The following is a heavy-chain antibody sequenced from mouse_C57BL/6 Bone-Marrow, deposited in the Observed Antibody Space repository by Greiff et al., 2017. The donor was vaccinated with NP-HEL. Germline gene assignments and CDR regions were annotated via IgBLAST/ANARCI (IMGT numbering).Heavy chain of an antibody. CDR1: GFTFSDYY. CDR2: INYDGSST. J-gene: IGHJ4*01. D-gene: IGHD2-10*01. V-gene: IGHV5-16*01. CDR3: ARALLWNAMDY. Sequence: EVKLVESEGGLVQPGSSMKLSCAASGFTFSDYYMAWVRQVPEKGLEWVANINYDGSSTYYLDSLKSRFIISRDNAKNILYLQMSSLKSEDTATYYCARALLWNAMDYWGQGTSVTVSS.